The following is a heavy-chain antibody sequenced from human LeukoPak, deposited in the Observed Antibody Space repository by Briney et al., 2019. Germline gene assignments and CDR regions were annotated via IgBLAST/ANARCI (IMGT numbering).Heavy chain of an antibody. V-gene: IGHV4-31*03. Sequence: SETLSLTCTVSGGSISSCGYYWSWIRQRPGKGLEWIVYICYSGNTYYNPSLKSRVTISVDTSKNQFSLKLSSVTAADTAVYYCARDSPPSEDDYGDYGVVRENYAFDIWGQGTMVTVSS. J-gene: IGHJ3*02. CDR1: GGSISSCGYY. CDR2: ICYSGNT. CDR3: ARDSPPSEDDYGDYGVVRENYAFDI. D-gene: IGHD4-17*01.